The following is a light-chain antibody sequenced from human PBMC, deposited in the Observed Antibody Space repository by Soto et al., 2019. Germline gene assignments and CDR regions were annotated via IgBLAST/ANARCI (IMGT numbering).Light chain of an antibody. V-gene: IGKV3-11*01. CDR1: QSVRSSF. CDR2: GAS. Sequence: EIVMTQSPATLSVSPGERATLSCRAIQSVRSSFLAWYQQKPGQAPSLLIYGASTRATGIPARFSGSGSGTDFTLAISSLEPEDAAVYYCQQRSNWPPITFGQGTRLEI. CDR3: QQRSNWPPIT. J-gene: IGKJ5*01.